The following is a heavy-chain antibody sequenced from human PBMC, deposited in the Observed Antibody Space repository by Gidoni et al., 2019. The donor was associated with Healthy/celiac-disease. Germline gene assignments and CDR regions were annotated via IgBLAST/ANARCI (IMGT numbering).Heavy chain of an antibody. CDR3: ARASIAARPGRFFDY. CDR1: GGSISSGGYS. D-gene: IGHD6-6*01. CDR2: IYHSGST. J-gene: IGHJ4*02. Sequence: QLQLQESGSGLVKPAQTLYLTCAASGGSISSGGYSWSWIRQPPGKGLEWIGYIYHSGSTYYNPSLKSRVTISVDRSKNQFSLKLSSVTAADTAVYYCARASIAARPGRFFDYWGQGTLVTVSS. V-gene: IGHV4-30-2*01.